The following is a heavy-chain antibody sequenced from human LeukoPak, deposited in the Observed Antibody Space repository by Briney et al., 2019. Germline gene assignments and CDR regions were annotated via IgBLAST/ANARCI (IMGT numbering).Heavy chain of an antibody. Sequence: SETLSLTCTVSGGSISSYYWSWIRQPPGGGLEWIGYIYYSGRTNYNTSLKSRVTISVDTSKNQFSLKLSSVTAADTAVYYCARVARFLEWRASNYYYYYGMDVWGQGTTVTVSS. CDR1: GGSISSYY. CDR3: ARVARFLEWRASNYYYYYGMDV. CDR2: IYYSGRT. J-gene: IGHJ6*02. V-gene: IGHV4-59*01. D-gene: IGHD3-3*01.